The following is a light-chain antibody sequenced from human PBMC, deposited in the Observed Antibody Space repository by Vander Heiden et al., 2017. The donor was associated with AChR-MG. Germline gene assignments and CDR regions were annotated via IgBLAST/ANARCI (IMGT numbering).Light chain of an antibody. J-gene: IGLJ3*02. Sequence: QSELTQPPSVSGAPGQRVTISCTGSSSNFGAGYDVHWYQLLPGTAPNLLIYGNNNRPSGVPDRFSGSKSGTSASLAITGLQAEDEADYYCQSYDRSLYWVFGGGTKLTVL. CDR2: GNN. V-gene: IGLV1-40*01. CDR3: QSYDRSLYWV. CDR1: SSNFGAGYD.